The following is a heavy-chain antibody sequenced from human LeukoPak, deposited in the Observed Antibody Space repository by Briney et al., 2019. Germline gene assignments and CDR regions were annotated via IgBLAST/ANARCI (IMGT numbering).Heavy chain of an antibody. V-gene: IGHV3-21*01. CDR3: ERDYYDSSGSSWFDP. CDR2: ISSGSSFM. Sequence: PGGSLRLSCAASGFTFSSSGMNGVRQDPGKGLEWVSSISSGSSFMYYADSVKGRFTIYRENAKHSLYLQMNSLRAKDRALYYCERDYYDSSGSSWFDPWGQGTVISVSS. D-gene: IGHD3-22*01. J-gene: IGHJ5*02. CDR1: GFTFSSSG.